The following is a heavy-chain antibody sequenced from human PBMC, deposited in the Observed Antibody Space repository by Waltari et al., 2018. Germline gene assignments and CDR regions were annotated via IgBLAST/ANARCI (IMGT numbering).Heavy chain of an antibody. Sequence: QVQLVESGGGVVQPGRSLRLSCAASGFTFSSYGMHWVRQAPGKGRGWVAVISEDGRDKDSADSVKGRFTISRDNSKNTLYLQMNSLRVEDTAVYYCAKDVDSSGWLALDYWGQGTLVTVSS. V-gene: IGHV3-30*18. CDR2: ISEDGRDK. D-gene: IGHD6-19*01. CDR1: GFTFSSYG. CDR3: AKDVDSSGWLALDY. J-gene: IGHJ4*02.